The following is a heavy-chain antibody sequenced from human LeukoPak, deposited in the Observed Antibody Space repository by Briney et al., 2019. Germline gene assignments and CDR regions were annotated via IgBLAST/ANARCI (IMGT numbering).Heavy chain of an antibody. Sequence: PGGSLRLSCAASGFTFNIYAMTWVRQAPGKGLEWVSVISGSGDGTYYADSVKGRFTISRDNSKNTLYLQMNSLRAEDTAVYYCAKKWSPNLCFDYWGQGTLVTVSS. D-gene: IGHD1-26*01. J-gene: IGHJ4*02. CDR3: AKKWSPNLCFDY. CDR2: ISGSGDGT. V-gene: IGHV3-23*01. CDR1: GFTFNIYA.